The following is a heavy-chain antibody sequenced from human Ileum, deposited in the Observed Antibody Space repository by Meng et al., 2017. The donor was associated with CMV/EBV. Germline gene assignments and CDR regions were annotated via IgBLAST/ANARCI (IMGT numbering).Heavy chain of an antibody. CDR3: ARGVRVGTSREFYFDF. CDR2: INPKSDRT. D-gene: IGHD1-26*01. CDR1: GYTFSGYY. Sequence: QVQLVQSGAEVKKPXXSVKVXCKAAGYTFSGYYIQWVRQAPGQGLEWMGWINPKSDRTKYAQKFQGRVTMNRDTSTSTAYMEVSRLRSDDTAVYYCARGVRVGTSREFYFDFGGQGTLVTVSS. J-gene: IGHJ4*02. V-gene: IGHV1-2*02.